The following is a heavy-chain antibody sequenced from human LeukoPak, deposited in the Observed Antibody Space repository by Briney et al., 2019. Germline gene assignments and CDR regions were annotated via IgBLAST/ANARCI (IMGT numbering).Heavy chain of an antibody. CDR1: GFTYSNAW. CDR2: IKSKTDGGTT. J-gene: IGHJ4*02. CDR3: TTAKRIAAAGLTNY. Sequence: GGSLRLSCAASGFTYSNAWMSWVRQAPGKGLEWVGRIKSKTDGGTTDYAAPVKGRFTISRDDSKNTLYLQMNSLKTEDTAVYYCTTAKRIAAAGLTNYWGQGTLVTVSS. D-gene: IGHD6-13*01. V-gene: IGHV3-15*01.